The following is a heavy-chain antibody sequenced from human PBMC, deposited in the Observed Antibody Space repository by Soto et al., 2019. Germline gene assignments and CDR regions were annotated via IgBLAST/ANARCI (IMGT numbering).Heavy chain of an antibody. Sequence: QVQLQESGPGLLKASETLSLTCTVSGGSVSSGDYYWSWIRQPPGKGLEWIGYITYSGSTYFNPSLKSRLTMSIDTSQNQFSLNMSSVTASDTAVYYCARDRVAVAVCDYWGQGTLVIVSA. D-gene: IGHD6-19*01. V-gene: IGHV4-30-4*01. CDR2: ITYSGST. J-gene: IGHJ4*02. CDR3: ARDRVAVAVCDY. CDR1: GGSVSSGDYY.